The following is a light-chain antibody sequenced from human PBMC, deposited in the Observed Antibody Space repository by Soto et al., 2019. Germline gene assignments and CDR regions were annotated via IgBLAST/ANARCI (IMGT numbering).Light chain of an antibody. J-gene: IGLJ2*01. Sequence: QSAPTQPRSVSGSPGQSVTISCTGTSHDVGGYDYVSWYQQSPGKAPKLIIYDVIERPSGVPDRFSGSKSGNTASLTISGVQAEDEGAYYCCSYAGTYTFVVFGGGTKLTV. CDR3: CSYAGTYTFVV. CDR2: DVI. CDR1: SHDVGGYDY. V-gene: IGLV2-11*01.